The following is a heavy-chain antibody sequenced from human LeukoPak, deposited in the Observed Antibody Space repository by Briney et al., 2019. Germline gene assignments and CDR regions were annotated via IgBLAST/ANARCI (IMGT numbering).Heavy chain of an antibody. J-gene: IGHJ4*02. CDR1: GFSFSRYW. CDR3: ARDYSGYVSIGAY. Sequence: PGGSLRLSCAASGFSFSRYWMSWVRQAPGKGLEWVANIKQDGSEKYYVDSVKGRFTISRDNAKNSLYLQMNSLRAEDTAVYYCARDYSGYVSIGAYWGQGTLVTVSS. V-gene: IGHV3-7*01. D-gene: IGHD5-12*01. CDR2: IKQDGSEK.